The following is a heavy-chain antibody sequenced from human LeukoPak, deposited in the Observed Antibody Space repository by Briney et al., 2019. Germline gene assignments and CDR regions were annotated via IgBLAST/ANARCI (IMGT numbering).Heavy chain of an antibody. V-gene: IGHV3-53*01. J-gene: IGHJ4*02. Sequence: GGSLRLSCAASGFTVSSNYMSWVRQAPGRGLEWVSVIYSGGSTYYADSVQGRFTISRDNSKNTLYLQMNSLRAEDTAVYYCARDSETGFVAYWGQGTLVTVSS. CDR1: GFTVSSNY. CDR2: IYSGGST. D-gene: IGHD7-27*01. CDR3: ARDSETGFVAY.